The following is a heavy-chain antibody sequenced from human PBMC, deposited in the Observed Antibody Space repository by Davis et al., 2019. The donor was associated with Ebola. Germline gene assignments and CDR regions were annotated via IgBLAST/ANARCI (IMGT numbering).Heavy chain of an antibody. CDR3: ARLKTPYDYGDLYYYYYGMDV. Sequence: GESLKISCAASGFTFSSYAMSWVRQAPGKGLEWVSVIYSGGSTYYADSVKGRFTISRGNAKNSLYLQMNSLRAEDTAVYYCARLKTPYDYGDLYYYYYGMDVWGQGTTVTVSS. V-gene: IGHV3-66*04. D-gene: IGHD4-17*01. CDR1: GFTFSSYA. CDR2: IYSGGST. J-gene: IGHJ6*02.